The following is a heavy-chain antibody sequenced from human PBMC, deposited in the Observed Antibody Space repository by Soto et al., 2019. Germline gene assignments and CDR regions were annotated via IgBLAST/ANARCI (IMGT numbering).Heavy chain of an antibody. CDR2: INTHSGAT. V-gene: IGHV1-2*02. Sequence: QVQLVQSGAELKKPGASVKFSCKASGYTFTDHHIHWVRQAPGQGLEWMAWINTHSGATNYARKFQGRVTVTRDTSSATVYMELTSLTSDDTAMYYCARGVGGGSGWSCETWGQGSPVTVSS. CDR1: GYTFTDHH. D-gene: IGHD6-19*01. J-gene: IGHJ5*02. CDR3: ARGVGGGSGWSCET.